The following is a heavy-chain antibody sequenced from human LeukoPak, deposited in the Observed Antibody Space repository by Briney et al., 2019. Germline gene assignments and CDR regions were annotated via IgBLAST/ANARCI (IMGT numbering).Heavy chain of an antibody. CDR2: ISGGGGHT. CDR1: GFTFSSYA. Sequence: HPGGSLRLSCAASGFTFSSYAMCWVRQAPDKGLEWVSAISGGGGHTYYADSVKGRFTISRDYSKNTLSLQVNSLRAEDTAVYYCAKSGYYDSGDYIDYWGQGTLVTVSS. CDR3: AKSGYYDSGDYIDY. V-gene: IGHV3-23*01. J-gene: IGHJ4*02. D-gene: IGHD3-22*01.